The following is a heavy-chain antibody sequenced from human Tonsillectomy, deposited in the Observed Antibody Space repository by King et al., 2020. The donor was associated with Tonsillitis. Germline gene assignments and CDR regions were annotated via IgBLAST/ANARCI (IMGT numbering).Heavy chain of an antibody. Sequence: QLVQSGGGVVQPGGSLRLSCAASGFTFSSYGMHWVRQAPGKGREWVAFIRYDGSNKYYADSVKGRFTISRDNSKNTLYLQMNSLRAEDTAVYYCAKDSLLDIVVVPAASDAFDIWGQGTMVTVSS. V-gene: IGHV3-30*02. D-gene: IGHD2-2*03. J-gene: IGHJ3*02. CDR1: GFTFSSYG. CDR2: IRYDGSNK. CDR3: AKDSLLDIVVVPAASDAFDI.